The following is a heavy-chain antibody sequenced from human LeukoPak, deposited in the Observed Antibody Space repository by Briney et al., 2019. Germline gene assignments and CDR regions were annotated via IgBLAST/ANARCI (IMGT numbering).Heavy chain of an antibody. CDR1: GYTFTSYD. Sequence: ASVKVSCKASGYTFTSYDINWVRQATGQGLEWMGWMNPNSGNTGYAQKFQGRLSMTRNTSISTAYMELSSLRSEDTAVYYCAIRGSGRVCAFDIWGQGTMVTVSS. J-gene: IGHJ3*02. V-gene: IGHV1-8*01. CDR3: AIRGSGRVCAFDI. CDR2: MNPNSGNT. D-gene: IGHD3-10*01.